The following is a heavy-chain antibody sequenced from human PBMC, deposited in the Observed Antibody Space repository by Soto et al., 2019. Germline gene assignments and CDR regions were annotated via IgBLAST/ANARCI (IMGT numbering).Heavy chain of an antibody. CDR1: GFTFSSYG. V-gene: IGHV3-30*03. CDR3: ARDPNPIYDKPQLFDY. CDR2: ISYDGSNK. J-gene: IGHJ4*02. Sequence: GGSLRLSCAASGFTFSSYGMHWVRQAPGKGLEWVAVISYDGSNKYYADSVKGRFTISRDNSKNTLYLQMNSLRAEDTAVYYCARDPNPIYDKPQLFDYWGQGTLVTVSS. D-gene: IGHD3-22*01.